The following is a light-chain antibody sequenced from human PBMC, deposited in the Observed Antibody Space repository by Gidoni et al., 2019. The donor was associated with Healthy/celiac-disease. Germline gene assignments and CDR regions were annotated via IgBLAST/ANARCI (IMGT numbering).Light chain of an antibody. CDR3: MQALQTPRT. CDR2: LGS. CDR1: QSLLHSNGYNY. J-gene: IGKJ3*01. V-gene: IGKV2-28*01. Sequence: DIVMTQFPLSLPVTPGEPASISCRSSQSLLHSNGYNYLDWYLQKPGMSPQLLIYLGSNRASGVHDRFSGSGSGTDFTLKISKVEAEDVGVYYCMQALQTPRTFGPGTKVDIK.